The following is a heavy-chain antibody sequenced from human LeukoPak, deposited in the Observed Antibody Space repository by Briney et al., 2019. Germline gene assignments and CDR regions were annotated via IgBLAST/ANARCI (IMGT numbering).Heavy chain of an antibody. J-gene: IGHJ1*01. Sequence: GGSLRLSCAASGFTFSSYRMHWVRQAPGKGLEWVAVTSYDGSNKYNADSVKGRFTVSRDNSKNSLYLQMNSLRAEDTALYYCAKDKAPIAVAGTGYFQHWGQGTLVTVSS. D-gene: IGHD6-19*01. V-gene: IGHV3-30*18. CDR2: TSYDGSNK. CDR1: GFTFSSYR. CDR3: AKDKAPIAVAGTGYFQH.